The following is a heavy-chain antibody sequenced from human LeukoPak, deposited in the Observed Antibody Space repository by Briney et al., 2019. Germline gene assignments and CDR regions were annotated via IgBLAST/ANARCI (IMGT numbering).Heavy chain of an antibody. V-gene: IGHV1-2*02. D-gene: IGHD2-8*02. CDR3: ALLHDLDTGGYYFDY. J-gene: IGHJ4*02. CDR1: GYTFTSYY. Sequence: GASVKVSCKASGYTFTSYYMHWVRQAPGQGLEWMGWINPNSGGTNYAQKFQGRVTMTRDTSISTAYMELSRLRSDDTAVYYCALLHDLDTGGYYFDYWGQGTLVTVSS. CDR2: INPNSGGT.